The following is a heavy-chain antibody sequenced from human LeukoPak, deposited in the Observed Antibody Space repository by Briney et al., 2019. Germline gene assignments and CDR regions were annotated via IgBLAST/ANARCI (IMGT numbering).Heavy chain of an antibody. CDR3: ARDRSIAARRNYYYYYMDV. V-gene: IGHV3-21*01. Sequence: GGSLRLSCAASGFTFSTYTIHWVRQAPGKGLEWVSSISGTSSYIYYADSVKGRLTISRDNAKNSLYLQMNSLRAEDTAVYYCARDRSIAARRNYYYYYMDVWGKGTTVTVSS. J-gene: IGHJ6*03. CDR1: GFTFSTYT. CDR2: ISGTSSYI. D-gene: IGHD6-6*01.